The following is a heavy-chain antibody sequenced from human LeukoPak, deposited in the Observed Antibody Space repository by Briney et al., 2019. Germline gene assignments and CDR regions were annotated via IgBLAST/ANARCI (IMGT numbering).Heavy chain of an antibody. J-gene: IGHJ4*02. CDR1: GFTFSSYT. D-gene: IGHD2-15*01. Sequence: GGSLRLSCAASGFTFSSYTMNWVRQAPGKGLEWVSGISGSGGSTYYADSVKGRFTISRDNSKNTLYLQMKSLRAEDTAVYYCAKDPKYCSGSSCYYWGQGTLVTVSS. V-gene: IGHV3-23*01. CDR3: AKDPKYCSGSSCYY. CDR2: ISGSGGST.